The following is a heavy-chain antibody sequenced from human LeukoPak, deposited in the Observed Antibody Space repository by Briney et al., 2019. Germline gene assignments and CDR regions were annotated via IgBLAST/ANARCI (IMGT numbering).Heavy chain of an antibody. CDR3: ARVSDTSMVTPGFDS. D-gene: IGHD5-18*01. J-gene: IGHJ4*02. V-gene: IGHV1-18*01. CDR2: VSTSNGDT. CDR1: GYNFNRYT. Sequence: ASVKVSCKTSGYNFNRYTITWVRQAPGQGLEWMGWVSTSNGDTSYADKFQGRVTMTTETVTKTAYMELRRLRSGDTAMYLCARVSDTSMVTPGFDSWGQGTLVTVSS.